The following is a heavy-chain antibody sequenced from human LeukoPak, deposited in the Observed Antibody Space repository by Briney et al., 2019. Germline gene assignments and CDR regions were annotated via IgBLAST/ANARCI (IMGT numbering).Heavy chain of an antibody. D-gene: IGHD2-15*01. V-gene: IGHV1-69*06. J-gene: IGHJ6*03. CDR1: GGTFSSYA. CDR3: ARGITNGYCSGGSCYVSRWGYYYYMDV. CDR2: IIPIFGTA. Sequence: GASVKVSCKASGGTFSSYAISWVRQAPGQGLEWMGGIIPIFGTANYAQKFQGRVTITADKSTSTAYMELSSLRSEDTAVYYCARGITNGYCSGGSCYVSRWGYYYYMDVWGKGTTVTVSS.